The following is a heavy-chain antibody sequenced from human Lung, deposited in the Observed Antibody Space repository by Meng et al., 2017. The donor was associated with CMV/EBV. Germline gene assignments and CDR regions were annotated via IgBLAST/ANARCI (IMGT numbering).Heavy chain of an antibody. CDR1: GASIDSDNYY. CDR3: ARADYYNLMDV. V-gene: IGHV4-30-4*08. J-gene: IGHJ6*02. Sequence: LRLSCTVSGASIDSDNYYWSWIRQPPGKGLEWIGYIYYSGSSFYNPSLKSRVTISLNMSKNQFSLYLSSVTAADTAVYYCARADYYNLMDVWGQGTTGTVSS. CDR2: IYYSGSS.